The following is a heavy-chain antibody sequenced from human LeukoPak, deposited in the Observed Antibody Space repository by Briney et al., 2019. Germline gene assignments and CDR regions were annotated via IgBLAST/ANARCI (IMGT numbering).Heavy chain of an antibody. V-gene: IGHV4-59*01. CDR1: GGSISSYY. CDR3: ARGPSRDGYKSGYYYYGMDV. Sequence: SETLSLTCTVSGGSISSYYWSWIRQPPGKGLEWIGYIYYGGCTNYNPSLKSRVTISVDTSKNQFSLKLSSVTAADTAVYYCARGPSRDGYKSGYYYYGMDVWGQGTTVTVSS. J-gene: IGHJ6*02. CDR2: IYYGGCT. D-gene: IGHD5-24*01.